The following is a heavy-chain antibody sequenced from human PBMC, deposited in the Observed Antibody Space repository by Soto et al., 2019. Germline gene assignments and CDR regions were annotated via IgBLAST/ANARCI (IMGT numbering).Heavy chain of an antibody. V-gene: IGHV3-23*01. CDR1: GFTFSSYA. D-gene: IGHD6-13*01. Sequence: EVQLLESGGGLGQPGGSLRLSCAASGFTFSSYAMSWVRQAPGKGLEWVSSISSSGGSTYYADSVKGRFTISRDNSKNTLYLQINSLRAEDTAVYYCAKAPSSSWYFDYRGQGTLVTVSS. CDR3: AKAPSSSWYFDY. J-gene: IGHJ4*02. CDR2: ISSSGGST.